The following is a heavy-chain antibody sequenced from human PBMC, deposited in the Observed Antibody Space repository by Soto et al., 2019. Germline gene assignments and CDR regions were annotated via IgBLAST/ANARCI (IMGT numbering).Heavy chain of an antibody. J-gene: IGHJ4*01. Sequence: PSETLSLTCSVSGGSISSGSYSWSGIRQPPGKGLEWSGYIYHSGSTYYNPSLKSRVTLSVDRSKNLFSLKLTSVTAADTAVYYCARSGYSSSDFDHWGQGTLVTVSS. CDR2: IYHSGST. CDR1: GGSISSGSYS. V-gene: IGHV4-30-2*01. D-gene: IGHD6-13*01. CDR3: ARSGYSSSDFDH.